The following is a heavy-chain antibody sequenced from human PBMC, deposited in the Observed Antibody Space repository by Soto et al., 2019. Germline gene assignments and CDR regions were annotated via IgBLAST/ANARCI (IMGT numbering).Heavy chain of an antibody. V-gene: IGHV4-59*01. CDR3: ARVYAYYFDY. CDR2: IYYSGST. D-gene: IGHD2-8*01. J-gene: IGHJ4*02. Sequence: QVQLQESGPGLVKPSETLSLTCTVSGGSISSYYWSWIRQPPGKGLEWIGYIYYSGSTNYNPSLKSGVPISVDTSTYQFSLKLSSVTAADTAVYYCARVYAYYFDYWGQGTLVTVSS. CDR1: GGSISSYY.